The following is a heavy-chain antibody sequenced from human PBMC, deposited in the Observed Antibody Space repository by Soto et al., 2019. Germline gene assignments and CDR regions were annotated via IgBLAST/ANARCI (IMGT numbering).Heavy chain of an antibody. Sequence: SETLSLTCAVSGGSISSGGYSWSWIRQPPGKGLEWIGYMYHSGSTYYNSSLKSRVTISIDRSKNQFSLKLSSVTAADTAVYYCARVQDYWGQGILVTVSS. CDR2: MYHSGST. CDR1: GGSISSGGYS. D-gene: IGHD1-1*01. V-gene: IGHV4-30-2*01. J-gene: IGHJ4*02. CDR3: ARVQDY.